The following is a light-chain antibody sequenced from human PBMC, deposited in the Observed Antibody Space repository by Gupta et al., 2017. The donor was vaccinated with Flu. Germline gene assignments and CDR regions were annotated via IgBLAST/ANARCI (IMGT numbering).Light chain of an antibody. J-gene: IGLJ1*01. CDR1: SSDVGGYNY. CDR2: DVS. V-gene: IGLV2-11*01. Sequence: QSALTQPRSVSGSPGQSVTISCTGTSSDVGGYNYVSWYQQHPGKAPKLMIYDVSKRPSGVPDRFSGSKSGNTASLTISGLQAEDDADYYCCSYAGSDTYVFGTGTKVTVL. CDR3: CSYAGSDTYV.